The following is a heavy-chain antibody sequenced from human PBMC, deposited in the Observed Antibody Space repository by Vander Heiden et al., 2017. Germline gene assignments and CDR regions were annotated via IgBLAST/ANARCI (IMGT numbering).Heavy chain of an antibody. Sequence: EVQVLASGGGLVQPGGSLRLSCADSGFTFSRYAMSWVRQAPGRGLEWVSAISGSGGSTYYADSVKGRFTISRDNSKNTLYLQMNSLRAEDTAVYYCAKEVDFWSGYYHLWGQGTLGTVSS. J-gene: IGHJ5*02. CDR2: ISGSGGST. CDR3: AKEVDFWSGYYHL. V-gene: IGHV3-23*01. D-gene: IGHD3-3*01. CDR1: GFTFSRYA.